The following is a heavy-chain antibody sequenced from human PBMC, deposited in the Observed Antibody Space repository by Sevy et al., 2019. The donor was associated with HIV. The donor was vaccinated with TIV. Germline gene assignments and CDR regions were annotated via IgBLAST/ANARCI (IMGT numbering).Heavy chain of an antibody. V-gene: IGHV3-23*01. Sequence: GSLRLSCAASGFTFSSFAMGWVRQAPGKGLDWISVISGTGDYTYYADSVKGRFTISRDNSKNTLFLQMNSLRAEDMAIFYCAKKMGGGSGMAFLVDYWGQGTLVTVSS. J-gene: IGHJ4*02. CDR3: AKKMGGGSGMAFLVDY. CDR1: GFTFSSFA. CDR2: ISGTGDYT. D-gene: IGHD5-18*01.